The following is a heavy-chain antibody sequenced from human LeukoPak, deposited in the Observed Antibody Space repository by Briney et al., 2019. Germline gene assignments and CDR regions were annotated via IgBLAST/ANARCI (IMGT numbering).Heavy chain of an antibody. Sequence: PGGSLRLSCAVSGFTFSRYWMHWVRHARGKGLVWVLRINSDGSSTIYADSVKGRFTISRHNAKNTLYLQMNSLRAEDTAVYYCAREKVAAADLFDYWGQGTLVTVSS. CDR3: AREKVAAADLFDY. D-gene: IGHD6-13*01. CDR1: GFTFSRYW. J-gene: IGHJ4*02. V-gene: IGHV3-74*01. CDR2: INSDGSST.